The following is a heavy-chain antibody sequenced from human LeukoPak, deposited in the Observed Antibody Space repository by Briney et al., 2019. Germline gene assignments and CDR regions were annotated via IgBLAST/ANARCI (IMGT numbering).Heavy chain of an antibody. CDR1: GYSISSAYY. V-gene: IGHV4-38-2*02. CDR3: ARGQGYSYGYEWFDP. D-gene: IGHD5-18*01. CDR2: IYHSGST. Sequence: SETLSLTCSVSGYSISSAYYWGWIRQPPGRGLEWIGTIYHSGSTYYNPSLKSRVTISVDTSKNQFSLKLSSVTAADTAVYYCARGQGYSYGYEWFDPWGQGTLVTVSS. J-gene: IGHJ5*02.